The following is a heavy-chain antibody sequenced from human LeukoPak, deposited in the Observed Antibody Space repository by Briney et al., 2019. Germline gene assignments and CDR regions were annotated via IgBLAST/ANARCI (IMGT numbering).Heavy chain of an antibody. CDR1: GGSITNYY. CDR2: VYYSGTT. D-gene: IGHD3-10*01. J-gene: IGHJ6*02. V-gene: IGHV4-59*08. CDR3: ARVSLWFGESMLNYYYYYGMDV. Sequence: SETLSLTCTVSGGSITNYYWSWIRQPPGKGLEWIGYVYYSGTTNYNPSLESRVTISVDTSKNQFSLKLRSVTAADTAVYYCARVSLWFGESMLNYYYYYGMDVWGQGTTVTVSS.